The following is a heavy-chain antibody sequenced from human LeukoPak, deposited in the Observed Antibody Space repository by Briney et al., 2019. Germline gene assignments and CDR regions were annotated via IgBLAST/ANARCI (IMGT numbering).Heavy chain of an antibody. Sequence: SETLSLTCAVYGGSFSGYYWSWIRQPPGKGLEWIGEINHSGSTNYNPSLKSQVTISVDTPKNQFSLKLSSVTAADTAVYYCAIHIVVVPAAKKKNWFDPWGQGTLVTVSS. D-gene: IGHD2-2*01. CDR1: GGSFSGYY. V-gene: IGHV4-34*01. J-gene: IGHJ5*02. CDR3: AIHIVVVPAAKKKNWFDP. CDR2: INHSGST.